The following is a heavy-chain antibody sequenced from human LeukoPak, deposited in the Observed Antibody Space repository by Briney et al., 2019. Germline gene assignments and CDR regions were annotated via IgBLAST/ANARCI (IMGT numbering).Heavy chain of an antibody. J-gene: IGHJ3*02. V-gene: IGHV3-7*01. CDR2: IQQNGREK. Sequence: PGGSLRLSCAASGFTFSSFWMSWVRQAPGKGLEWVANIQQNGREKYYVDSVQGRFTISRDNAKNSLYLQMNSLRVEDTAIYYCTRAHYYDAPSAFDIWGQGTKVTVSS. D-gene: IGHD3-22*01. CDR3: TRAHYYDAPSAFDI. CDR1: GFTFSSFW.